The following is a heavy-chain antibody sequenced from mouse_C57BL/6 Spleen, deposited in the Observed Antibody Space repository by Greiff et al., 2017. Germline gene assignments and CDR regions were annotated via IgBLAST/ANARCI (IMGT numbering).Heavy chain of an antibody. D-gene: IGHD1-1*01. J-gene: IGHJ2*01. V-gene: IGHV5-16*01. CDR1: GFTFSDYY. Sequence: DVKLVESEGGLVQPGSSMKLSCTASGFTFSDYYMAWVRQVPEKGLEWVANINYDGSSTYYLDSLKSRFIIARDNAKNILYLQMSSLKSEGTATYYCASDRSYYGSHSFDYWGQGTTLTVSS. CDR2: INYDGSST. CDR3: ASDRSYYGSHSFDY.